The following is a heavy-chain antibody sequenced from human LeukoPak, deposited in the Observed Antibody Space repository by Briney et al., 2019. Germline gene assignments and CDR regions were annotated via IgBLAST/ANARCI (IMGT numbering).Heavy chain of an antibody. CDR3: ARESGEWEYYYYGMDV. J-gene: IGHJ6*02. Sequence: RGSLRLSCAASGFTFSSYGMHWVRQAPGKGLEWVAVIWYDGSNKYYADSVKGRFTISRDNSKNTLYLQMNSLRAEDTAVYYCARESGEWEYYYYGMDVWGQGTTVTVSS. CDR1: GFTFSSYG. D-gene: IGHD1-26*01. CDR2: IWYDGSNK. V-gene: IGHV3-33*01.